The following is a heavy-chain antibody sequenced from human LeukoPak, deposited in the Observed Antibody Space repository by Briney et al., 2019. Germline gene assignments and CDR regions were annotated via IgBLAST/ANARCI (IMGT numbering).Heavy chain of an antibody. CDR2: ISSSSSYV. D-gene: IGHD4-17*01. J-gene: IGHJ5*02. CDR1: GFTFSSYS. Sequence: GGSLRLSCAASGFTFSSYSMNWVRQAPGKGLEWVSSISSSSSYVYYADSVKGRFTISRDNAKNSLYLQMNSLRAEDTAVYYCARADYGDRQGYNWFDPWGQGTLVTVSS. CDR3: ARADYGDRQGYNWFDP. V-gene: IGHV3-21*01.